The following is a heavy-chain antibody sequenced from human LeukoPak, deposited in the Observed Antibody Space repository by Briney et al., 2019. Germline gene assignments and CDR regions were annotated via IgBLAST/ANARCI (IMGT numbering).Heavy chain of an antibody. D-gene: IGHD3-22*01. CDR3: ALTNYYDSSGYPGYYMDV. Sequence: GASVKVSCKASGYTFTGYYMHWVRQAPGQGLEWMGIINPSGGSTSYAQKFQGRVTMTRDVSTSTVYMELSSLRSEDTAVYYCALTNYYDSSGYPGYYMDVWGKGTTVTVSS. J-gene: IGHJ6*03. CDR1: GYTFTGYY. CDR2: INPSGGST. V-gene: IGHV1-46*01.